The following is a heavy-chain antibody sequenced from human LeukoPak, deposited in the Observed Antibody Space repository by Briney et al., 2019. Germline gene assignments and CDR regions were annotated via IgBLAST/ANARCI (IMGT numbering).Heavy chain of an antibody. CDR3: ASHSYYYDSSGYYYFTIFDY. J-gene: IGHJ4*02. CDR2: IYYSGST. D-gene: IGHD3-22*01. CDR1: GGSISSSSYY. V-gene: IGHV4-39*07. Sequence: SETLSLTCTVSGGSISSSSYYWGWIRQPPGKGLEWIGSIYYSGSTYYNPSLKSRVTISVDTSKNQFSLKLSSVTAADTAVYYCASHSYYYDSSGYYYFTIFDYWGQGTLVTVSS.